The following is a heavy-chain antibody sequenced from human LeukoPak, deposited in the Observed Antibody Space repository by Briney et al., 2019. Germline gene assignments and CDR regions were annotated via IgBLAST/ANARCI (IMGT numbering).Heavy chain of an antibody. CDR1: GGAINSYY. CDR3: ARAEVTFYYGTSGYYFDY. Sequence: SETLSLTCTVSGGAINSYYWSWVRRPPGQELKWIGVIYYSGSTNYNPSLKSRVTISEDTSKNQFSLKLSSVTAADTAVYFCARAEVTFYYGTSGYYFDYWGRGTLVTVSS. V-gene: IGHV4-59*01. J-gene: IGHJ4*02. D-gene: IGHD3-22*01. CDR2: IYYSGST.